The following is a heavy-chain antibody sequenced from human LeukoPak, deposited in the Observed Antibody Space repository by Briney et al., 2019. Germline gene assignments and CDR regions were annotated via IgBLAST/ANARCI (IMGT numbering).Heavy chain of an antibody. J-gene: IGHJ4*02. V-gene: IGHV1-46*01. CDR1: GYTFTSYY. CDR2: INPSGGST. D-gene: IGHD6-13*01. CDR3: ARVRSQQDFDY. Sequence: ASVKVSCKASGYTFTSYYMHWVRQAPGQGLEWMGIINPSGGSTSYAQKFQGRVTMTRDMSTSTVYMELSSLRSEDTAVYYCARVRSQQDFDYWGQGTLVTVSS.